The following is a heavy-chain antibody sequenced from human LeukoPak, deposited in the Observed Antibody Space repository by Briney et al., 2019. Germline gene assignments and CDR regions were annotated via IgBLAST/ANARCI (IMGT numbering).Heavy chain of an antibody. V-gene: IGHV3-48*03. D-gene: IGHD3-10*01. J-gene: IGHJ5*02. Sequence: GGSLRLSCAASGFTFSSYEMNWVRQAPGKGLEWVSYISSSGSTIYYADSVKGRFTISRDNAKNSLYLQMNSLRVEDTAVYYCAKVRFGESWFDPWGQGTLVTVSS. CDR1: GFTFSSYE. CDR2: ISSSGSTI. CDR3: AKVRFGESWFDP.